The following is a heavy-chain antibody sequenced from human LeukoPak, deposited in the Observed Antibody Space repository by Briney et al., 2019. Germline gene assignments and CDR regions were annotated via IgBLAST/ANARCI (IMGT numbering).Heavy chain of an antibody. Sequence: ASVKVSCKASGYTFTGYYMHWVRQAPGQGLEWMGWINPISGGTNYTQKFQGRFTMTRDTSISTAYMELSRLRSGDTAVYYCARGGTIRAAFDFWGQGTMVTVSS. CDR1: GYTFTGYY. J-gene: IGHJ3*01. V-gene: IGHV1-2*02. D-gene: IGHD2-8*01. CDR3: ARGGTIRAAFDF. CDR2: INPISGGT.